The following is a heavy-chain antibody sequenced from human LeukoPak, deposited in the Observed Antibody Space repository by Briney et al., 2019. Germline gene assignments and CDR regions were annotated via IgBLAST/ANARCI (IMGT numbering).Heavy chain of an antibody. J-gene: IGHJ4*02. Sequence: PGRSLRLSCAASGFTFSSYGMHWVRQAPGKGLEWVAVISYDGSNKYYADSVKGRFTISRDNSKNTLYLQMNSLRAEDTAVYYCAYIPHSSGHRADYWGQGTLVTVSS. CDR1: GFTFSSYG. CDR2: ISYDGSNK. CDR3: AYIPHSSGHRADY. V-gene: IGHV3-30*03. D-gene: IGHD3-22*01.